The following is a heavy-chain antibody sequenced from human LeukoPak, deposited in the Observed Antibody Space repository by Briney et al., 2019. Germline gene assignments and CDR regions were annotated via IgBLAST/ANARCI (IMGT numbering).Heavy chain of an antibody. CDR1: GGTFSSYA. D-gene: IGHD1-14*01. CDR3: ARVNEPGEDAFDI. V-gene: IGHV1-69*13. Sequence: ASVKVSCKASGGTFSSYAISWVRQAPGQGLEWMGGIIPIFGTANYAQKFQGRVTITADESTSTAYMELSSLRSEDTAVYYCARVNEPGEDAFDIWGQGTMVTVSS. J-gene: IGHJ3*02. CDR2: IIPIFGTA.